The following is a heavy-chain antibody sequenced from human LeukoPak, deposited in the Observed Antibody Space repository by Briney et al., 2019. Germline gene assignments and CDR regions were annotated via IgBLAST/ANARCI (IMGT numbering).Heavy chain of an antibody. J-gene: IGHJ5*02. CDR1: GVSISSGGYY. Sequence: PSEPLSLTCTVSGVSISSGGYYWRGMRQHPGKGLEWIVYLYYSGSTYYHSSLKTRFTISVDTSKNLFSLKLSSVTAAETAVYYCARVRSGYCSSTRCPEWFDPWGQGTLVTVSS. CDR3: ARVRSGYCSSTRCPEWFDP. CDR2: LYYSGST. D-gene: IGHD2-2*01. V-gene: IGHV4-31*03.